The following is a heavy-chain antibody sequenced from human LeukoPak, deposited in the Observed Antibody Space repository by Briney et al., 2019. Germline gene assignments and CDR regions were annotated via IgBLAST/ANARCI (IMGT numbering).Heavy chain of an antibody. CDR1: GGSFSGYY. V-gene: IGHV4-34*01. CDR2: INHSGST. Sequence: SSETLSLTCAVYGGSFSGYYWSWIRQPPGKGLEWIGEINHSGSTNYNPSLKSRVTISVDTSKNQFSLKLSSVTAADTAVYYCARGWYLDYWGQGTLVTVSS. D-gene: IGHD6-13*01. J-gene: IGHJ4*02. CDR3: ARGWYLDY.